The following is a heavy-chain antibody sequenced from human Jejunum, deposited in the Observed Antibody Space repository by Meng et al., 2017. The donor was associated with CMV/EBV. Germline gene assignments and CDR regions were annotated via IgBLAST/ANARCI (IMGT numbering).Heavy chain of an antibody. Sequence: TFPDHYIHWVLQAPGQGLEWMSWINPNTGGTNYAQIFQGRITMTWDTSISAAYMKLTSLTSDDTAVYYCARGGYDFWSAKSPFDYWGQGTLVTVSS. CDR3: ARGGYDFWSAKSPFDY. D-gene: IGHD3-3*01. V-gene: IGHV1-2*02. CDR1: TFPDHY. J-gene: IGHJ4*02. CDR2: INPNTGGT.